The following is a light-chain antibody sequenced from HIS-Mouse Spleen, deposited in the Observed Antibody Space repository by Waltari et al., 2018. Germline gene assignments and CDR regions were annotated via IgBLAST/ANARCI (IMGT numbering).Light chain of an antibody. CDR1: SSDVGSYNL. J-gene: IGLJ2*01. V-gene: IGLV2-23*01. Sequence: QSALTQPASVSGSPGQSITLSCTGTSSDVGSYNLVSWYQQHPGKAPKLRIYEGSKRASGVSNRFSGSKSGNTASLTISGLQAEDEADYYCCSYAGSSTLVFGGGTKLTVL. CDR2: EGS. CDR3: CSYAGSSTLV.